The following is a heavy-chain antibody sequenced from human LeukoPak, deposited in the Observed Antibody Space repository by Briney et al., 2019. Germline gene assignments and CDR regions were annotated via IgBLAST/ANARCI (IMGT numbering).Heavy chain of an antibody. J-gene: IGHJ6*03. CDR3: AGGPHDFWSGYFQVGYYMDV. D-gene: IGHD3-3*01. V-gene: IGHV4-34*01. Sequence: SETLSLTCAVYGGSFSGYYWSWIRQPPGKGLEWIGEINHSGSTNYNPSLKSRVTISVDTSKNQFSLKLSSVTAADTAVYYCAGGPHDFWSGYFQVGYYMDVWGKGTTVTVSS. CDR1: GGSFSGYY. CDR2: INHSGST.